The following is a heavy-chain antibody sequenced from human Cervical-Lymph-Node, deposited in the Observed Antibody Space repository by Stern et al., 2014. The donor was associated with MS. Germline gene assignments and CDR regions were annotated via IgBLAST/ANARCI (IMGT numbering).Heavy chain of an antibody. CDR3: ATVTTVTVGSMDV. Sequence: VQLVESGAEVKKPWSSVKVSCKVSGGTFSSQAINWVRQAPGQGLEWVGGIIPIVGTPNYAPKVQDRVTITADGSTSTAYMDLSSLRSEDTAVYYCATVTTVTVGSMDVWGQGTTVTVSS. CDR2: IIPIVGTP. V-gene: IGHV1-69*01. D-gene: IGHD4-17*01. J-gene: IGHJ6*02. CDR1: GGTFSSQA.